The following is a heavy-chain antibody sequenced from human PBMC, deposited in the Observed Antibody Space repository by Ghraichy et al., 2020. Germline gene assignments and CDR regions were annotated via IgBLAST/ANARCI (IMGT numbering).Heavy chain of an antibody. D-gene: IGHD3-3*01. Sequence: LTCAASGFTFSSYAMHWVRQAPGKGLEWVAVISYDGSNKYYADSVKGRFTISRDNSKNTLYLQMNSLRAEDTAVYYCARDSAPYDFWSGCFYWGQGTLVTVAS. CDR2: ISYDGSNK. V-gene: IGHV3-30*04. CDR3: ARDSAPYDFWSGCFY. CDR1: GFTFSSYA. J-gene: IGHJ4*02.